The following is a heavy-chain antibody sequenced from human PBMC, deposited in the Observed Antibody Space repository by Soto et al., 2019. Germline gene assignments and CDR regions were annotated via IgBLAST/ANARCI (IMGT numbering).Heavy chain of an antibody. Sequence: GGSLRLSCAASGFTVSSNYMSWVRQAPGKGLEWVSVIYSGGSTYYADSVKGRFTISRDNSKNTLYLQMNSLRAEDTAVYYCAREDEYSSSSEGLDYWGQGTLVTVSS. CDR1: GFTVSSNY. CDR3: AREDEYSSSSEGLDY. J-gene: IGHJ4*02. CDR2: IYSGGST. D-gene: IGHD6-6*01. V-gene: IGHV3-53*01.